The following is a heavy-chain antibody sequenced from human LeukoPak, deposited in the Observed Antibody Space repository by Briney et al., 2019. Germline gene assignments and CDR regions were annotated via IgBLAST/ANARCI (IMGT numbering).Heavy chain of an antibody. V-gene: IGHV4-34*01. D-gene: IGHD5-12*01. CDR1: GGSFSGYY. CDR2: INHSGST. J-gene: IGHJ3*02. CDR3: ARGGGLRPSAFDI. Sequence: SETLSLTCAVYGGSFSGYYWSWIRQPPGKGLEWIGEINHSGSTNYNPSLKSRVTISVDTSKNQFSLKLSSVTAADTAVYYCARGGGLRPSAFDIWGQGTMVTVSS.